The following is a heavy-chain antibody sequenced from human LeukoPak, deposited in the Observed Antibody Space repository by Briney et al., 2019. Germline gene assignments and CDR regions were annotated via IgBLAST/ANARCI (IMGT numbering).Heavy chain of an antibody. D-gene: IGHD3-16*01. Sequence: ASVKVSCKASGYTFTSYYMHWVRQAPGQGLEWMGIINPSGGSTSYAQKFQGRVTMTRDTSTSTVYMELSSLRSEDTAVYYCARDTYYDYVWGSHTFDYWDQGTLVTVSS. CDR2: INPSGGST. CDR1: GYTFTSYY. J-gene: IGHJ4*02. CDR3: ARDTYYDYVWGSHTFDY. V-gene: IGHV1-46*01.